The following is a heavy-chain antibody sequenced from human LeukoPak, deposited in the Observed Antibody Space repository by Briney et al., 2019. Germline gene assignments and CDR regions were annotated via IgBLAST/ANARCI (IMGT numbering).Heavy chain of an antibody. Sequence: ASVKVSCKASGYTFTSYYMHWVRQAPGQGLEWMGIINPSVGSTSYAQKFQGRVTMTRDMSTSTVYMELSSLRSEDTAVYYCASYGGDSSMDQGLQAAFDIWGQGTLVTVSS. CDR3: ASYGGDSSMDQGLQAAFDI. CDR1: GYTFTSYY. CDR2: INPSVGST. D-gene: IGHD3-22*01. J-gene: IGHJ4*02. V-gene: IGHV1-46*01.